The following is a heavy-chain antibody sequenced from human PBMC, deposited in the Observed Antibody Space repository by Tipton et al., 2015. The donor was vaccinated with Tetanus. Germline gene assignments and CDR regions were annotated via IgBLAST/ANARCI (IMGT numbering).Heavy chain of an antibody. J-gene: IGHJ4*02. V-gene: IGHV3-33*01. Sequence: LSLTCAASGFIFSSYGIHWVRQAPGKGLEWVAVSWYDGTDKYYADSVKGRFTISRDNTKNTLYLQMNSLRAEDTAVYYCAREADCSGGSCFSGDFDNWGQGTQVTVSS. D-gene: IGHD2-15*01. CDR1: GFIFSSYG. CDR3: AREADCSGGSCFSGDFDN. CDR2: SWYDGTDK.